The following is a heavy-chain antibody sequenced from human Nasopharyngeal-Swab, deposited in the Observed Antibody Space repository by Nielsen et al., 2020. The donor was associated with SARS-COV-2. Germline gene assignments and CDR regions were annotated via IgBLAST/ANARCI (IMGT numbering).Heavy chain of an antibody. D-gene: IGHD3-9*01. CDR3: ARDVGEYDILTGYYHYYYYMDV. Sequence: WIRQPPGKGLEWIGYIYYSGSTNYNPSLKSRVTISVDTSKNQFSLKPSSVTAADTAVYYCARDVGEYDILTGYYHYYYYMDVWGKGTTVTVSS. J-gene: IGHJ6*03. V-gene: IGHV4-59*01. CDR2: IYYSGST.